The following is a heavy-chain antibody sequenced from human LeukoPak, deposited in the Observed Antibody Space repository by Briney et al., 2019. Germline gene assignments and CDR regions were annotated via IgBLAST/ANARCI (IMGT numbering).Heavy chain of an antibody. D-gene: IGHD3-16*01. Sequence: SETLSLTCTVSGGSISSYYWSWIRQPPGKGLEWIGYIYYSGSTNYNPSLKSRVTISVDTSKKQFSLKVRSVTAADTAVYYGVVMPGHWGQGTLVTVSS. CDR1: GGSISSYY. V-gene: IGHV4-59*08. CDR2: IYYSGST. CDR3: VVMPGH. J-gene: IGHJ4*02.